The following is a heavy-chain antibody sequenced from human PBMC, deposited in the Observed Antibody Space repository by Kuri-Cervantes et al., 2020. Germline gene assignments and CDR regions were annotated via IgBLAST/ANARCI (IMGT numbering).Heavy chain of an antibody. V-gene: IGHV4-31*02. Sequence: SCTVSGGSITGTSYYWSWIRQHPGKGLEWIGYIYYSGSTYYNPSLKSRVTISVDTSKNQFSLKLSSVTAADTAVYYCARDMLPGYCSGGSCFGFDPWGQGTLVTVSS. CDR1: GGSITGTSYY. CDR3: ARDMLPGYCSGGSCFGFDP. D-gene: IGHD2-15*01. CDR2: IYYSGST. J-gene: IGHJ5*02.